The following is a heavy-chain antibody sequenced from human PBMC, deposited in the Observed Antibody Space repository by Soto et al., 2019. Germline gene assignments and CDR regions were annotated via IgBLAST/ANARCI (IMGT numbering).Heavy chain of an antibody. CDR3: ARDHTNDYNNPNWFDP. J-gene: IGHJ5*02. CDR1: GFTFSDYP. V-gene: IGHV3-30-3*01. Sequence: GGSLTLSCAASGFTFSDYPMHWVRQAPGKGLEWVAVISYDGSNKYYADSVKGRFTISRDTSRNTLYLQMNSLRVEDTAVYYCARDHTNDYNNPNWFDPWGQGT. CDR2: ISYDGSNK. D-gene: IGHD4-4*01.